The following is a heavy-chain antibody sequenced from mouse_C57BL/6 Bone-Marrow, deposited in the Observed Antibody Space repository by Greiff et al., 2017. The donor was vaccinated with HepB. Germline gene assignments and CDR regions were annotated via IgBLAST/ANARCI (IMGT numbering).Heavy chain of an antibody. CDR3: ARHGCAYWYFDV. V-gene: IGHV1-62-2*01. Sequence: VKLQQSGAELVKPGASVKLSCKASGYTFTEYTIHWVKQRPGQGLEWIGWFYPGGGSIKYNEKFKDKATLTADKSSSTVYMELSSLTSEDSAVYVCARHGCAYWYFDVWGTGTTVTVSS. CDR2: FYPGGGSI. J-gene: IGHJ1*03. CDR1: GYTFTEYT.